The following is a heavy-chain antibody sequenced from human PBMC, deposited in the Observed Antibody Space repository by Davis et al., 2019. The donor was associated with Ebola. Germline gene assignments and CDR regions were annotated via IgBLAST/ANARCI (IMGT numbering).Heavy chain of an antibody. CDR1: RFTFSDSW. V-gene: IGHV3-74*01. J-gene: IGHJ3*02. D-gene: IGHD1-14*01. Sequence: HTGGSLRLSCAASRFTFSDSWMHWVRQVPGKGLVWVARINSDGTTTHYADSVKGRFTTSRDNAKNTLYLQMNSLRDDDTALYYCTRGVDTTGASWSDALDIWGQGTMVTVSS. CDR3: TRGVDTTGASWSDALDI. CDR2: INSDGTTT.